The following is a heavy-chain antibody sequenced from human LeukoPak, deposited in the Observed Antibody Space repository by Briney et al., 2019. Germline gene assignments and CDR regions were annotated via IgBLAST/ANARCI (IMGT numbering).Heavy chain of an antibody. CDR1: GYTFTGYY. CDR2: INPNSGGT. Sequence: ASVKVSCKASGYTFTGYYMHWVRQAPGQGLEWMGRINPNSGGTNYAQKFQGRVTMTEDTSTDTAYMELSSLRSEDTAVYYCATSRIGAVAGSSLGYWGQGTLVTVSS. D-gene: IGHD6-19*01. CDR3: ATSRIGAVAGSSLGY. J-gene: IGHJ4*02. V-gene: IGHV1-2*06.